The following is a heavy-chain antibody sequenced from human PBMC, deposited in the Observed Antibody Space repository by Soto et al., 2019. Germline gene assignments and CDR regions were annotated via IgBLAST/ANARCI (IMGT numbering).Heavy chain of an antibody. CDR2: ISSSSSYI. Sequence: RLSCAASGFTFSSYSMNWVRQAPGKGLEWVSSISSSSSYIYYADSVKGRFTISRDNAKNSLYLQMNSLRAEDTAVYYCATGGGTVAVAGNPFDYWGQGTLVTAPQ. J-gene: IGHJ4*02. CDR3: ATGGGTVAVAGNPFDY. D-gene: IGHD6-19*01. CDR1: GFTFSSYS. V-gene: IGHV3-21*01.